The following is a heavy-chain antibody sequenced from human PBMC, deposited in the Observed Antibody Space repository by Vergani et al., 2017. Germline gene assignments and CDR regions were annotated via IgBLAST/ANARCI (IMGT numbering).Heavy chain of an antibody. D-gene: IGHD3-22*01. V-gene: IGHV4-30-2*01. CDR1: GGSISSGGYS. Sequence: QLQLQESGPGLVKPSQTLSLTCAVSGGSISSGGYSWSWIRQPPGQGLEWIGYIYHSGSTYYNPSLKSRVTITVDRSKNQFSLKLRSVTAADTAVYYCARVGDYYDSSGYYGYAFDIWGQGTMVTVSS. CDR2: IYHSGST. CDR3: ARVGDYYDSSGYYGYAFDI. J-gene: IGHJ3*02.